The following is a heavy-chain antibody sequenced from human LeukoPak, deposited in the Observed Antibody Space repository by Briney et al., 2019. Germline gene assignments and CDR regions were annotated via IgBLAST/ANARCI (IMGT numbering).Heavy chain of an antibody. J-gene: IGHJ4*02. D-gene: IGHD4-17*01. V-gene: IGHV3-66*01. CDR1: GFTVSTNY. Sequence: GGSLRLSCAASGFTVSTNYMSWVRQAPGKGLEWVSLIYSGGGTYYADSVKGRFTISRDNSRNTLSLQMNSLRVDDTAVYYCARGFRSVTTWGYFDYWGQGTLVTVSS. CDR3: ARGFRSVTTWGYFDY. CDR2: IYSGGGT.